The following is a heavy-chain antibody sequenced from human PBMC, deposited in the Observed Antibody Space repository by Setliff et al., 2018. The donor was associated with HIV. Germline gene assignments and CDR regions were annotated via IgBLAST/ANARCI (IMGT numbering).Heavy chain of an antibody. CDR2: VYNSGIT. D-gene: IGHD2-21*01. J-gene: IGHJ6*03. V-gene: IGHV4-39*07. Sequence: SETLSLTCTVSGGSVSSPGYYWGWIRQPPGKGLEWIGSVYNSGITFKNPSLKSRVTISVDRSGNQFSLSLTSVTAADTAVYYCARYCGGDCYPSAYYMDVWGKGTTVTVSS. CDR3: ARYCGGDCYPSAYYMDV. CDR1: GGSVSSPGYY.